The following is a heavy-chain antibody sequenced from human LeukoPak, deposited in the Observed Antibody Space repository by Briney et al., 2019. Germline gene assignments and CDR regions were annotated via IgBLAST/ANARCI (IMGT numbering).Heavy chain of an antibody. CDR1: GGSISSSSYY. Sequence: SETLSLTCTVSGGSISSSSYYWGWIRQPPGKGLEWIGNIYYSGSTYYNPSLKSRVTISVDTSENQFSLKLSSVTAADTAVYYCARYKSVGAFDIWGQGTMVTVSS. J-gene: IGHJ3*02. D-gene: IGHD1-1*01. CDR3: ARYKSVGAFDI. CDR2: IYYSGST. V-gene: IGHV4-39*07.